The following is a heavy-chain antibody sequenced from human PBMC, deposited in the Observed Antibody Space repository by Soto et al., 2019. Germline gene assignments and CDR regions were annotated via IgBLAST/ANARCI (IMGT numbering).Heavy chain of an antibody. Sequence: QVQLVQSGAEVKKPGASVMVSCKASGYTFTTYGINWVRQAPGQGLEWMGWISTNNGDTVYAQKFQGRLTLTKDTSPNAAYMELGSLTSDDTAVYYCARVSGLNSKGWSDLRGQGTLVTVSS. CDR3: ARVSGLNSKGWSDL. CDR2: ISTNNGDT. D-gene: IGHD3-22*01. CDR1: GYTFTTYG. J-gene: IGHJ5*02. V-gene: IGHV1-18*01.